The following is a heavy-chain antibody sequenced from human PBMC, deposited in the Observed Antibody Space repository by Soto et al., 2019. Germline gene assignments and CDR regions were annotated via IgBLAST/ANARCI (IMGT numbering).Heavy chain of an antibody. Sequence: GGSLRLSCAASGFTFGPFWMHWVRQAPGKGLVWVSAISGSGGSTYYAESVKGRFTISRDNSKNTLYLQMNSLRAEDTAVYYCAKWTAYYYDSSGSQYFDLWGRGTLVTVSS. CDR3: AKWTAYYYDSSGSQYFDL. J-gene: IGHJ2*01. CDR1: GFTFGPFW. V-gene: IGHV3-23*01. D-gene: IGHD3-22*01. CDR2: ISGSGGST.